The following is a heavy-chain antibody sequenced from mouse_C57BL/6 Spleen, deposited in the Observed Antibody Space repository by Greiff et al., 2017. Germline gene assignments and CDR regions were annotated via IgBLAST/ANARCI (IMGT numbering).Heavy chain of an antibody. D-gene: IGHD1-1*01. J-gene: IGHJ1*03. Sequence: QVQLQQPGAELVKPGASVKMSCKASGYTFTSYWITWVKQRPGQGLEWIGDIYPGSGSPNYNQKFKSKATLTVDTSSSTAYMQLSSLTSEDSAVYYSASSETYYGSSPHGYFDVWGTGTTVTVSS. CDR1: GYTFTSYW. CDR3: ASSETYYGSSPHGYFDV. V-gene: IGHV1-55*01. CDR2: IYPGSGSP.